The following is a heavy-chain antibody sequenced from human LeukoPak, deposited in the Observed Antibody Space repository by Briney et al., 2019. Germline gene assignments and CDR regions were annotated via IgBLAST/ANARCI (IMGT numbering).Heavy chain of an antibody. CDR1: GDSISSYY. J-gene: IGHJ4*02. CDR2: FYISGRS. Sequence: SETLSLTCTVSGDSISSYYWTWLRQPAGRGLEWIGRFYISGRSSYSPSLKSRVSMSVDKSKNQFSLKLTSVTAADTAVYYCARDFLSSFTFDYWGQGILVTVSS. CDR3: ARDFLSSFTFDY. D-gene: IGHD2-2*01. V-gene: IGHV4-4*07.